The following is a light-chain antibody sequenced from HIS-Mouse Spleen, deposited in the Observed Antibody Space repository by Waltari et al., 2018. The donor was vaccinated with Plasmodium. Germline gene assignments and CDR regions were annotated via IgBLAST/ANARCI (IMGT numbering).Light chain of an antibody. Sequence: QSALTQPPSASGSPGQSATISCTGTSSDGGGYTFDSWYQQHPGKAPKLMIYEVSKRPSGVPDRFSSSKSGNTASLTVSGLQAEDEADYYCSSYAGSNNLVFGGGTKLTVL. CDR3: SSYAGSNNLV. J-gene: IGLJ2*01. CDR1: SSDGGGYTF. CDR2: EVS. V-gene: IGLV2-8*01.